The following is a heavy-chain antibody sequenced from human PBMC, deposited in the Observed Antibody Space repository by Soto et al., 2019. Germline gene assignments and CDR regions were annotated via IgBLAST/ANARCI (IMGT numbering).Heavy chain of an antibody. D-gene: IGHD6-19*01. CDR3: SRHRGTNGWYPRIYYYGMNV. Sequence: PSETLSLTCTVSGDSLTSSGSYWGWIRQPPGKGLEWIGSIYYNGSTYYNPSLKSRVTISVDPSKNHLSLKPASMTPADTAMYYRSRHRGTNGWYPRIYYYGMNVWGQGTTVTVSS. V-gene: IGHV4-39*01. J-gene: IGHJ6*02. CDR2: IYYNGST. CDR1: GDSLTSSGSY.